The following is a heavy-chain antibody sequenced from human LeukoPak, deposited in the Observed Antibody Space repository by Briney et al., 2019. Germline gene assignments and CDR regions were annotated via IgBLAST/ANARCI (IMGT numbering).Heavy chain of an antibody. V-gene: IGHV3-23*01. D-gene: IGHD3-10*01. CDR2: ISGSGGST. Sequence: GGSLRLSCAASGFTFSSYAMSWVRQAPGKGLEWVSAISGSGGSTYYADSVKGRFTISRDNSKNTLYLQMNSLRAEDAAVYYCAKDSLWFGEEVPDYWGQGTLVTVSS. CDR3: AKDSLWFGEEVPDY. J-gene: IGHJ4*02. CDR1: GFTFSSYA.